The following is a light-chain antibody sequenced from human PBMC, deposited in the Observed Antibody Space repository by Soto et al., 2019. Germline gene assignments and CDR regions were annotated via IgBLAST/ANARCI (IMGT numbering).Light chain of an antibody. CDR2: DAS. V-gene: IGKV1-5*01. Sequence: DIQMSQSPSSLSASVGDRVTITFRASQSISSFLNWYQQKPGKVPKLLMYDASNLASGVPSRFSGSGSGTEFTLTISSLQPDDVATYYCQQYNYFSTFGQGTKVDIK. CDR1: QSISSF. J-gene: IGKJ1*01. CDR3: QQYNYFST.